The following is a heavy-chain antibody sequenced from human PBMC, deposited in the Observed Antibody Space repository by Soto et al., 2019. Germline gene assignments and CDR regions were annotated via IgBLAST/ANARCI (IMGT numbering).Heavy chain of an antibody. D-gene: IGHD3-3*01. Sequence: EVQVLESGGGLVQPGGSLRLSCAASGFTFSTYAMSWVRQAPGKGLEWVSAISGSGGSTYYADSVKGRFTISRDNSKNTLYLQVNSLRAEDTGVYYCAKVYYNFWSGYDYWGQGALVTVSS. CDR3: AKVYYNFWSGYDY. J-gene: IGHJ4*02. CDR2: ISGSGGST. V-gene: IGHV3-23*01. CDR1: GFTFSTYA.